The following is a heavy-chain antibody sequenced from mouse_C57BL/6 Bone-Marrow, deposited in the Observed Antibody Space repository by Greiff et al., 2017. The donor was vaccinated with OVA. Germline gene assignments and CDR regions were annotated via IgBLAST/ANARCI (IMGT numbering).Heavy chain of an antibody. CDR2: IRLKSDNYAT. CDR1: GFTFSNYW. Sequence: EVKLVESGGGLVQPGGSMKLSCVASGFTFSNYWMNWVRQSPEKGLEWVAQIRLKSDNYATHYAESVKGRFTISRDDSKSSFYLQKNNLRAEDTGIYYCTGGGLGAWFAYWGQGTLVTVSA. V-gene: IGHV6-3*01. D-gene: IGHD2-4*01. J-gene: IGHJ3*01. CDR3: TGGGLGAWFAY.